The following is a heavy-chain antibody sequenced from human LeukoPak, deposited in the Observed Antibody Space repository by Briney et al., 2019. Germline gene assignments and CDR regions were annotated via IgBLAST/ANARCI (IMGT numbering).Heavy chain of an antibody. J-gene: IGHJ6*02. CDR3: ARGGYCRSTSCYTQPYYYGMDV. V-gene: IGHV4-34*01. CDR2: INHSGST. D-gene: IGHD2-2*02. Sequence: SETLSLTCAVYGGSFSGYYWSWIRQPPGKGLEWIGEINHSGSTNYNPSLKSRVTISVDTSKNQFSLKLSSVTAADTAVYYCARGGYCRSTSCYTQPYYYGMDVWGQGTTVTVSS. CDR1: GGSFSGYY.